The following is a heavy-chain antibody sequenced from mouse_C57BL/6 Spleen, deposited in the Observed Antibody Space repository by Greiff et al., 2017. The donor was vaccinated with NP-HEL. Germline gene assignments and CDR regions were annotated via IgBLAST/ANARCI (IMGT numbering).Heavy chain of an antibody. J-gene: IGHJ1*03. CDR1: GFNIKNTY. CDR2: IDPANGNT. D-gene: IGHD1-1*01. Sequence: EVKLVESVAELVRPGASVKLSCTASGFNIKNTYMHWVKQRPEQGLEWIGRIDPANGNTKYAPKFQGKATITADTSSNTAYLQLSSLTSEDTAIYYCARSGFITTVVATRYFDVWGTGTTVTVSS. V-gene: IGHV14-3*01. CDR3: ARSGFITTVVATRYFDV.